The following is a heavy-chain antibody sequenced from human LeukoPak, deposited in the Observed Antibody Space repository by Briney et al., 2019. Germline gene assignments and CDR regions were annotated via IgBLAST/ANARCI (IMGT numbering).Heavy chain of an antibody. Sequence: GGSLRLSCAASGFTFSSYSMNWVRQAPGKGLEWVSSIGSSSSYIYYADSVKGRFTISRDNAKNSLYLQMNSLRAEDTAVYYCARYDFWSGEYYYYYMDVWGKGTTVTVSS. CDR1: GFTFSSYS. D-gene: IGHD3-3*01. CDR3: ARYDFWSGEYYYYYMDV. CDR2: IGSSSSYI. J-gene: IGHJ6*03. V-gene: IGHV3-21*01.